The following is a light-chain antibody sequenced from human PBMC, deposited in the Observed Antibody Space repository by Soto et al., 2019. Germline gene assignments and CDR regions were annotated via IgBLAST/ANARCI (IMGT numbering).Light chain of an antibody. CDR2: AAS. J-gene: IGKJ1*01. CDR1: QSISSY. V-gene: IGKV1-39*01. Sequence: DIQMTQSPSSLSASLGDRVTITCRASQSISSYLNWYQQKPGKAPKLLIYAASSLQSGVPSRFSGSGSGTDFTLTISSLQPEDFATYYCQQSYSTPRTFGQGTEVDI. CDR3: QQSYSTPRT.